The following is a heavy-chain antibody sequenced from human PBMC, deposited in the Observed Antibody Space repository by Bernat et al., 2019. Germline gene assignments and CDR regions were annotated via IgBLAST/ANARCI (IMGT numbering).Heavy chain of an antibody. Sequence: QVQLVESGGGVVQPGRSLRLSCAASGCTFSSYGMHWVRQAPGKGLEWVAVIWYDGSNKYYADSVKGRFTISRDNSKNTLYLQMNSLRAEDTAVYYCAREREGLWFGTFDYWGQGTLVNVSS. J-gene: IGHJ4*02. CDR1: GCTFSSYG. CDR2: IWYDGSNK. D-gene: IGHD3-10*01. V-gene: IGHV3-33*01. CDR3: AREREGLWFGTFDY.